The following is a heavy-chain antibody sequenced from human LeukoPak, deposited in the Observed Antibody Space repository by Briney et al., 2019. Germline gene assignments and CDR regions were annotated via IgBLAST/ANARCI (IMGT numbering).Heavy chain of an antibody. CDR2: IYYSGST. D-gene: IGHD3-16*01. CDR1: GGSISSYY. V-gene: IGHV4-59*01. J-gene: IGHJ5*02. CDR3: ARENGGGGINWFDP. Sequence: SETLSLTCTVSGGSISSYYWSWIRQPPGKGLEWIGYIYYSGSTNYNPSLKSRVTISVDTSKNQFSLKLSSVTAADTAVYYCARENGGGGINWFDPWGQGTLVTVSS.